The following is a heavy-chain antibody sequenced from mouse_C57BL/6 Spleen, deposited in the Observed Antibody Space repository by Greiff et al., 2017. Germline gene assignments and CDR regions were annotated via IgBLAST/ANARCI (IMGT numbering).Heavy chain of an antibody. D-gene: IGHD1-1*01. J-gene: IGHJ3*01. CDR2: IYPGDGDT. CDR3: ARDYGSSYVFAY. Sequence: QVQLKESGPELVKPGASVKISCKASGYAFSGSWMNWVKQRPGKGLEWIGRIYPGDGDTNYNGKFKGKATLTADKSSSTAYMQLSSLTSEDSAVYFCARDYGSSYVFAYWGQGTLVTVSA. CDR1: GYAFSGSW. V-gene: IGHV1-82*01.